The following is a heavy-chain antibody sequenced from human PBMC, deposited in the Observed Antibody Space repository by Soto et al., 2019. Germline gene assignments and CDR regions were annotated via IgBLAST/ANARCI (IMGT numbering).Heavy chain of an antibody. CDR1: GFTFSSYA. D-gene: IGHD4-4*01. Sequence: QVQLVESGGGVVQPGRSLRLSCAASGFTFSSYAMHWVRQAPGKGLEWVAGISYDGSNKYYADSVKGRFTISRDNSKNTLDLQMNSLRAEDTAVYYCARPLWRNDYNWGYFDLWGRGTLVTVSS. J-gene: IGHJ2*01. V-gene: IGHV3-30-3*01. CDR2: ISYDGSNK. CDR3: ARPLWRNDYNWGYFDL.